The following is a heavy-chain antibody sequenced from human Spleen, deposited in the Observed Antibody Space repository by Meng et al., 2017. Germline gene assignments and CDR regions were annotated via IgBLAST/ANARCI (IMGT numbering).Heavy chain of an antibody. CDR3: ASSLLISGGSGSYLY. CDR1: GGSIGSSHG. J-gene: IGHJ4*02. CDR2: IYHSGTT. V-gene: IGHV4-4*02. Sequence: RVLVPGLVKPSGTRSLPLAVSGGSIGSSHGWSWVRQPPGKGLEWIGDIYHSGTTNYNPSLKSRVTISVDKSKNQFSLKLTSVSAADTAVYYCASSLLISGGSGSYLYWGQGTLVTVSS. D-gene: IGHD3-10*01.